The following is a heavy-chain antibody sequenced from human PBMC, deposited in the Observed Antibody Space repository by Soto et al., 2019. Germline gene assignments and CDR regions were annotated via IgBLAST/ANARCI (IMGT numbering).Heavy chain of an antibody. D-gene: IGHD4-4*01. V-gene: IGHV3-7*01. CDR2: IKPDESEK. Sequence: EVQLVESGGGLVQPGGSLRLSCTASGFTFSDSWITWVRQAPGKGLEWVARIKPDESEKNYADSVKGRFSISRDNAKNSMNMPMYSLRGEDTAVDYGVRCGSNDASGGQGTLVTVSS. CDR3: VRCGSNDAS. CDR1: GFTFSDSW. J-gene: IGHJ4*02.